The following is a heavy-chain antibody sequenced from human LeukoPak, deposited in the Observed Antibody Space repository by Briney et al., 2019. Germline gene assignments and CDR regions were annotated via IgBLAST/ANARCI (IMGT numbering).Heavy chain of an antibody. CDR1: GFTFSSYA. CDR3: AKDTPRTYYDFWSGYYFDY. CDR2: ISGSGGST. V-gene: IGHV3-23*01. Sequence: GGSLRLSCAASGFTFSSYAMSWVRQAPGKGLEWVSAISGSGGSTYYADSVKGRFTISRDNSKNTLYLQMNSLRAEDTAVYCCAKDTPRTYYDFWSGYYFDYWGQGTLVTVSS. D-gene: IGHD3-3*01. J-gene: IGHJ4*02.